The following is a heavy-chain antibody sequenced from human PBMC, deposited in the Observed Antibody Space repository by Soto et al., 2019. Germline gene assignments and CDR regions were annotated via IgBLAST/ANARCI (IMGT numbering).Heavy chain of an antibody. CDR3: ARDRWDCGYDYVGTFDY. V-gene: IGHV1-18*01. J-gene: IGHJ4*02. CDR2: ISAYNGNT. D-gene: IGHD5-12*01. CDR1: GYTFTSYG. Sequence: GASVKVSCKAAGYTFTSYGISWVRQAPGQGLEWMGWISAYNGNTNYAQKLQGRVTMTTDTSTSTAYMELRSLRSDDTAVYYCARDRWDCGYDYVGTFDYWGQGTLVTVSS.